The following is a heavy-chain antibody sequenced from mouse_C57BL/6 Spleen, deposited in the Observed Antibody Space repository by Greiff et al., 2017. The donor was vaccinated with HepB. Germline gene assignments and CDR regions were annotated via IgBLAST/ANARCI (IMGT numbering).Heavy chain of an antibody. J-gene: IGHJ4*01. CDR1: GFSLTSYG. V-gene: IGHV2-6-1*01. Sequence: VNVVESGPGLVAPSQSLSITCTVSGFSLTSYGVHWVRQPPGKGLEWLVVIWSDGSTTYNSALKARLSISKDNSKSQVFLKMNSLQTDDTAMYYCARHGYYSTAMDYWGQGTSVTVSS. D-gene: IGHD2-3*01. CDR3: ARHGYYSTAMDY. CDR2: IWSDGST.